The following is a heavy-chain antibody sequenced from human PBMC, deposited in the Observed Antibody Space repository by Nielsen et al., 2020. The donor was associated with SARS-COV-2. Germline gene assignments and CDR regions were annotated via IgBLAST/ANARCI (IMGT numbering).Heavy chain of an antibody. V-gene: IGHV4-31*03. Sequence: SETLSLTCTVSGGSISSAGYSWSWIRQHPGQGLEWIGYICDSGSTYYNPSLKSRVTISVDTSKNQFSLKLSSVTAADTAVYYCARVRMTKIVVVSAFDTWGQGTMVTVSS. CDR3: ARVRMTKIVVVSAFDT. D-gene: IGHD3-22*01. CDR2: ICDSGST. J-gene: IGHJ3*02. CDR1: GGSISSAGYS.